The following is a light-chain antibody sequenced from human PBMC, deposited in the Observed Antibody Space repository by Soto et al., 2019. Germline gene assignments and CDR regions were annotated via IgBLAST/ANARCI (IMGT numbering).Light chain of an antibody. CDR1: SSDVGDYKY. CDR3: SSYTSSDTPYV. CDR2: VNS. J-gene: IGLJ1*01. Sequence: QSALTQPASVSGFPGQSITISCTGTSSDVGDYKYVSWYQQHPDKAPKLIIFVNSNRPSGISNRFSASKSGNTASLTISGLQAEDEADYYCSSYTSSDTPYVFGTGTKVTVL. V-gene: IGLV2-14*01.